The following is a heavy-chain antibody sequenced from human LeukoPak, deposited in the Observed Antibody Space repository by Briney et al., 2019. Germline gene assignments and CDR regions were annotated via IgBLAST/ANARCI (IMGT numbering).Heavy chain of an antibody. CDR2: ISAYNGNT. CDR1: GYTFTSYG. D-gene: IGHD3-10*01. V-gene: IGHV1-18*01. CDR3: ARELTYYYGSGSYYNWFDP. J-gene: IGHJ5*02. Sequence: ASVKVSCKPSGYTFTSYGISWVRQAPRQGLEWMGWISAYNGNTNYAQKLQGRVTMTTDTSTSTAYMELRSLRSDDTAVYYCARELTYYYGSGSYYNWFDPWGQGTLVTVSS.